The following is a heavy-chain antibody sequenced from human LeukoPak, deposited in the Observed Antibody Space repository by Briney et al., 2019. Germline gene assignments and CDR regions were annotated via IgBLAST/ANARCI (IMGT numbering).Heavy chain of an antibody. D-gene: IGHD3-22*01. CDR2: ISYDGSNK. V-gene: IGHV3-30*04. J-gene: IGHJ6*03. CDR3: ARDLITWYGYYYYYYMDV. Sequence: GGSLRLSCAASGFTFSSYAMHWVRQAPGKGLEWVAVISYDGSNKYYADSVKGRFTISRDNSKNTLYLQMNSLRAEDTAVYYCARDLITWYGYYYYYYMDVWGKGTTVTVSS. CDR1: GFTFSSYA.